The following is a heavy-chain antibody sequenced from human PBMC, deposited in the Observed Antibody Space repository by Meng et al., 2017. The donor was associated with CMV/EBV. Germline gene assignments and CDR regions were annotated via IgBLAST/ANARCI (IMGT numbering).Heavy chain of an antibody. CDR3: ARDPEPPYCSSTSCYGVNYGMDV. J-gene: IGHJ6*02. Sequence: GESLKISCAASGFTFSSYSMNWVRQAPGKGLEWVSSISSSSSYIYYADSVKGRFTISRDNAKNSLYLQMNSLRAEDTAVYYCARDPEPPYCSSTSCYGVNYGMDVWGQGTTVTVSS. CDR1: GFTFSSYS. D-gene: IGHD2-2*01. V-gene: IGHV3-21*01. CDR2: ISSSSSYI.